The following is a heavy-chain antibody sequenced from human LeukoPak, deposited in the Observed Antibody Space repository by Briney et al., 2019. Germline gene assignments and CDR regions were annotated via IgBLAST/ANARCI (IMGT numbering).Heavy chain of an antibody. D-gene: IGHD2-21*02. CDR2: IYPGDSDT. CDR3: ARLRYNVVVTANNWFDP. Sequence: GESLKISCKGSGYSFTSYWIGWVRQMPGKGLEWMGIIYPGDSDTRYSPSFQGQVTISADKSISTAYLQWSSLKASDTAMYYCARLRYNVVVTANNWFDPWGQGTLVTVSS. J-gene: IGHJ5*02. V-gene: IGHV5-51*01. CDR1: GYSFTSYW.